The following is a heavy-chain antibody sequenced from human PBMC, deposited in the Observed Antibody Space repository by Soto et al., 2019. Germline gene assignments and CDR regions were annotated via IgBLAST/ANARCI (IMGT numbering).Heavy chain of an antibody. V-gene: IGHV3-21*01. D-gene: IGHD3-9*01. J-gene: IGHJ3*02. Sequence: EVQLVESGGGLVKPGGSLSLSCAASGFTFSSYSMNWVRQAPGKGLEWVSSISSSSSYIYYADSVKGRFTISRDNAKNSLYLQMNSLRAEDTAVYYCARGDYDILNPNAFDIWGQGTMVTVSS. CDR1: GFTFSSYS. CDR2: ISSSSSYI. CDR3: ARGDYDILNPNAFDI.